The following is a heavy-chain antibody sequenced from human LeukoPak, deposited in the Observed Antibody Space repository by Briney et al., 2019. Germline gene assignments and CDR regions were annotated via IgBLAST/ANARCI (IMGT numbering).Heavy chain of an antibody. CDR1: GFTSDEYG. CDR2: INWNGGST. J-gene: IGHJ4*02. CDR3: ARDIGYSGYDPPDY. Sequence: GSLRLSCAASGFTSDEYGMSWVRQAPGKGLEWVSGINWNGGSTGYADSVKGRFTISRDNAKNSLYLQMSSLRAEDTALYHCARDIGYSGYDPPDYWGQGALVTVSS. V-gene: IGHV3-20*01. D-gene: IGHD5-12*01.